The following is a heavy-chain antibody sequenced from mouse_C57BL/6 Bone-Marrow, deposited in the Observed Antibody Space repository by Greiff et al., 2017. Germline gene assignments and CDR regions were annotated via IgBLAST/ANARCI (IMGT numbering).Heavy chain of an antibody. CDR1: GYTFTSYW. Sequence: QVQLQQPGAELVTPGASVKLSCKASGYTFTSYWMHWVKQRPGQGLEWIGEIDPSDSFTNYNQQFKGKTTLTVDKSSSTACMQLSSLTSENSADYYGARGGLGITTCDYGGQGTTLTVSA. V-gene: IGHV1-69*01. D-gene: IGHD2-4*01. J-gene: IGHJ2*01. CDR2: IDPSDSFT. CDR3: ARGGLGITTCDY.